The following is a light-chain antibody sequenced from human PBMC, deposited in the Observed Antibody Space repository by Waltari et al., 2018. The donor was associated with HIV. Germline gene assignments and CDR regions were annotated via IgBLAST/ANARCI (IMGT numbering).Light chain of an antibody. Sequence: QSALTQPRPVSGSPGQSVTISCTGTSSDVGGYNYVSWYQHHPGKAPKPMIYDVTKRPTGVPDRFSGSKSGNTASLTISGLQAEDEADYYCCSYAGSPWVFGGGTKLTVL. CDR2: DVT. CDR1: SSDVGGYNY. J-gene: IGLJ2*01. CDR3: CSYAGSPWV. V-gene: IGLV2-11*01.